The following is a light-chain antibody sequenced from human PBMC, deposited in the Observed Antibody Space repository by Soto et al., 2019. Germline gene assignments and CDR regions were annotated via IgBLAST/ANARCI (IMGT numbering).Light chain of an antibody. Sequence: EIVMAQSSAPLAVASGERATLSCRASPSVSSNLAWYQQKPGQAPRLLIYGASTRATGIPARFSGSGSGTEFTLTISSLQSEDFAVYYCQQYNNWLTWTFGQGTKVDIK. CDR3: QQYNNWLTWT. CDR2: GAS. CDR1: PSVSSN. J-gene: IGKJ1*01. V-gene: IGKV3-15*01.